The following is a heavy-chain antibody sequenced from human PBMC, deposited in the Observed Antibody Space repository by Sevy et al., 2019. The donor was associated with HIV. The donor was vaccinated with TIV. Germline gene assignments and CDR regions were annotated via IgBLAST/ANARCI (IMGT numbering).Heavy chain of an antibody. Sequence: GGSLRLSCAASGFTFSGYGMHWVRQTPGKGLEWVAIISSDGSSENYVDSVKGRFTISRDNSKNMLYLQMNSLRAEDTAVDFCARNGDTSGYYRDGVFDNWGQGTMVTVSS. CDR3: ARNGDTSGYYRDGVFDN. V-gene: IGHV3-33*01. CDR2: ISSDGSSE. CDR1: GFTFSGYG. J-gene: IGHJ3*02. D-gene: IGHD3-22*01.